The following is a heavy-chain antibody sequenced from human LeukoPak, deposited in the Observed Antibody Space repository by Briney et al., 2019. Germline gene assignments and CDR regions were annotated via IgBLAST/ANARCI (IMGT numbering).Heavy chain of an antibody. CDR1: GFTFSSYA. D-gene: IGHD3-22*01. CDR3: AKGARSSGYPAKQYFDY. Sequence: GGSLRLSYAASGFTFSSYAMSWVRQAPGKGLEWVSAISGSGGSTYYADSVKGRFTISRDNSKNTLYLQMNSLRAEDTAVYYCAKGARSSGYPAKQYFDYWGQGTLVTVSS. J-gene: IGHJ4*02. V-gene: IGHV3-23*01. CDR2: ISGSGGST.